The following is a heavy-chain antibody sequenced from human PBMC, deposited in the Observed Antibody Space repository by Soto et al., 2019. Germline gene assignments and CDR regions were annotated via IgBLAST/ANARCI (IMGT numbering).Heavy chain of an antibody. J-gene: IGHJ4*02. CDR3: ARVSSGWHVAY. V-gene: IGHV1-2*02. Sequence: QVQLVQSGAEVKKPGASVKVSCKASGDAFNDHDYMHWVRQAPGQGPEWMGWINPVNGGTYYSQKFQGRVTMTRDTSISTGYMELSSRTSDDPPVYYSARVSSGWHVAYWGQGTVVAVSS. CDR2: INPVNGGT. CDR1: GDAFNDHDY. D-gene: IGHD6-19*01.